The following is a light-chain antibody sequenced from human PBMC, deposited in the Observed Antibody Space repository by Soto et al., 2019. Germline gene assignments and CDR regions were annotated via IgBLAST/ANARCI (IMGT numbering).Light chain of an antibody. CDR3: TSYSRYRVLV. Sequence: QSVLTQPPSVSGAPGQRVTISCTGSSSNIGAGYDVHWYQQLPETAPKLLIYGNSNRPSGVPDRFSGSKSGTSASLAITGLQAEDEADYYCTSYSRYRVLVFGGGTKVTVL. CDR2: GNS. J-gene: IGLJ3*02. CDR1: SSNIGAGYD. V-gene: IGLV1-40*01.